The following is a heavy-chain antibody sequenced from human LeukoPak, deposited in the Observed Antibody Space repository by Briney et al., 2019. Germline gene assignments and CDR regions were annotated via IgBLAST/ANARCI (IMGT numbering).Heavy chain of an antibody. CDR3: ARRIGVSSFY. V-gene: IGHV4-59*08. D-gene: IGHD6-6*01. CDR2: IYYSGST. J-gene: IGHJ4*02. Sequence: KPSETLSLTCTVSGGSISSYYWSWIRQPPGKGLEWIGYIYYSGSTNYNPSLKSRVTISVDTSKNQFSLKLSSVTAADTAVYYCARRIGVSSFYWGQGTLVTVSS. CDR1: GGSISSYY.